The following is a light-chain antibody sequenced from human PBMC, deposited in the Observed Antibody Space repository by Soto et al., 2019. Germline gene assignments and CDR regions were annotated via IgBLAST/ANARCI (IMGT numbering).Light chain of an antibody. Sequence: ELVMTQSPATLSVSPGERATLSCRASQSVSGNLDWYQQKPGQAPSLLIYAASTSATGISARFRGSGSGTDFTFAISGLQCEDFAHYGYQQYNKWPLTYGGGIKVYSK. CDR2: AAS. J-gene: IGKJ4*02. V-gene: IGKV3-15*01. CDR3: QQYNKWPLT. CDR1: QSVSGN.